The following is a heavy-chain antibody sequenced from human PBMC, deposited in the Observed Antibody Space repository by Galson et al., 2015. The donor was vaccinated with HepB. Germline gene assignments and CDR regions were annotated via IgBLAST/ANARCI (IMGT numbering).Heavy chain of an antibody. CDR1: GGTFSSYA. CDR2: IIPIFGTA. D-gene: IGHD4-17*01. CDR3: ARVEDDYGDSGGFGI. Sequence: SVKVSCKASGGTFSSYAISWVRQAPGQGLEWMGGIIPIFGTANYAQEFQGRVTITADESTSTAYMELSSLRSEDTAVYYCARVEDDYGDSGGFGIWGQGTMVTVSS. V-gene: IGHV1-69*13. J-gene: IGHJ3*02.